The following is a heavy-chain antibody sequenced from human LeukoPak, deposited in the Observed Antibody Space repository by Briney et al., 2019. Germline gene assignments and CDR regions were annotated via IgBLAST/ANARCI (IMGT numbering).Heavy chain of an antibody. CDR2: IRYDGSNK. J-gene: IGHJ6*03. V-gene: IGHV3-30*02. D-gene: IGHD3-3*01. Sequence: GGSLRLSCAASGFTFSSYGMHWVRQAPGKGLEWVAFIRYDGSNKYYADSVKGRFTISRDNSKNTLYLQMNSLRAEDTAVYYCAKDPGTKSFGVVIGYMDVWGKGTTVTVSS. CDR1: GFTFSSYG. CDR3: AKDPGTKSFGVVIGYMDV.